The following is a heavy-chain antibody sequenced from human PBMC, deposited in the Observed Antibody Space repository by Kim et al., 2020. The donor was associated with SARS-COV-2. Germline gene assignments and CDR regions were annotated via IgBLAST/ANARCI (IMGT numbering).Heavy chain of an antibody. J-gene: IGHJ3*02. Sequence: SQTLSLTCAISGDSLFSNNVAWNWLRLSPSRGLEWLGRTYYMSKWFSDYALSVKSRIIVSADASKNHFSLQLNSVTPEDTALYFCARGRDSAFDIWGQGTMVPVSS. CDR3: ARGRDSAFDI. D-gene: IGHD5-18*01. CDR2: TYYMSKWFS. V-gene: IGHV6-1*01. CDR1: GDSLFSNNVA.